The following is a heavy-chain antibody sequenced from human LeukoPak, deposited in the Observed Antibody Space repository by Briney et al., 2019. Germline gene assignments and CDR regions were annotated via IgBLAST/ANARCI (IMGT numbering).Heavy chain of an antibody. Sequence: PGGSLRLSCAASEFTSDYGMHWVRQAPGKGLEWVAFIPYDGSSKDYGDSVKGRFTISRDNSKNTLYLQMNSLRTGDTAVYYCAKRDGYNSGPFDYWGQGTLVTVSS. CDR1: EFTSDYG. D-gene: IGHD5-24*01. CDR2: IPYDGSSK. V-gene: IGHV3-30*02. CDR3: AKRDGYNSGPFDY. J-gene: IGHJ4*02.